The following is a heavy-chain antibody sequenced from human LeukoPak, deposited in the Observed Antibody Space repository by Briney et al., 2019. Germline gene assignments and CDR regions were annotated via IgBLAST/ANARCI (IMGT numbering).Heavy chain of an antibody. D-gene: IGHD5-12*01. V-gene: IGHV4-30-2*01. CDR1: GGSISSGGYS. CDR2: IYHSGST. CDR3: ARDHIVATISPVT. Sequence: PSETLSLTCAVSGGSISSGGYSWSWIRRPPGKGLEWIGYIYHSGSTYYNPSLKSRVTISVDRSKNQFSLKLSSVTAADTAVYYCARDHIVATISPVTWGQGTLVTVSS. J-gene: IGHJ4*02.